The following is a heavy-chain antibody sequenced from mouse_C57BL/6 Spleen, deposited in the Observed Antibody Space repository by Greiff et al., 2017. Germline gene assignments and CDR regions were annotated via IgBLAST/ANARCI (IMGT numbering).Heavy chain of an antibody. V-gene: IGHV1-15*01. CDR2: IDPETGGT. CDR3: TREQSSGLLWLRGKGLDY. J-gene: IGHJ2*01. D-gene: IGHD2-2*01. Sequence: QVQLQQSGAELVRPGASVTLSCKASGYTFTDYEMHWVKQTPVHGLEWIGAIDPETGGTAYNQKFKGKAILTADKSSSTAYMELRSLTSEDSAVYYCTREQSSGLLWLRGKGLDYWGQGTTLTVSS. CDR1: GYTFTDYE.